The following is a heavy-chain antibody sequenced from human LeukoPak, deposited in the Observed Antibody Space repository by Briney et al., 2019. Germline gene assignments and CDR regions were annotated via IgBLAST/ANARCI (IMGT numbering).Heavy chain of an antibody. V-gene: IGHV1-18*01. Sequence: ASVKVSCKASGYTFTSYGISWVRQAPGQGLEWMGWISAYNGNTNCAQKLQGRVTMTTDTSTSTAYMELRSLRSDDTAVYYCARQKGYGSGSYHATNWFDPWGQGTLVTVSS. J-gene: IGHJ5*02. D-gene: IGHD3-10*01. CDR1: GYTFTSYG. CDR2: ISAYNGNT. CDR3: ARQKGYGSGSYHATNWFDP.